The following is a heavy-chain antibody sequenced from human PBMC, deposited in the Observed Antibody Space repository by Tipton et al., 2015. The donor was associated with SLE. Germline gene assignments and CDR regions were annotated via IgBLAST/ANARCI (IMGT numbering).Heavy chain of an antibody. CDR1: GGSISSGSYY. CDR2: IYTSGRT. D-gene: IGHD6-19*01. CDR3: ARALGGSSGWYGDAFDI. J-gene: IGHJ3*02. V-gene: IGHV4-61*02. Sequence: TLSLTCTVSGGSISSGSYYWSWIRPPAGKGLEWIGRIYTSGRTNYNPSLKSRVTISVDTSKNQFSLKLSSVTAADTAVYYCARALGGSSGWYGDAFDIWGQGTMVTVSS.